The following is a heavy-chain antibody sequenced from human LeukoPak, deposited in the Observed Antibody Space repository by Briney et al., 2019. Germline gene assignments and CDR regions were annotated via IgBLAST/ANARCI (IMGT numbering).Heavy chain of an antibody. J-gene: IGHJ6*03. CDR1: GGSISSYY. D-gene: IGHD3-10*01. Sequence: PSETLSLTCTVSGGSISSYYWSWIRQPARKGLEWIGRIYTSGSTNYNPSLKSRVTMSVDTSKNQFSLKLSSVTAADTAVYYCARDRYCSSTSCDLLLWFGELSETYYMDVWGKGTTVTVSS. CDR3: ARDRYCSSTSCDLLLWFGELSETYYMDV. CDR2: IYTSGST. V-gene: IGHV4-4*07.